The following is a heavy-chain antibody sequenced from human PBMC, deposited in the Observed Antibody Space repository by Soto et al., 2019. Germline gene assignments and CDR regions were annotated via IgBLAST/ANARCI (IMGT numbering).Heavy chain of an antibody. CDR3: ARVAY. Sequence: PWGSLRLSCEASGFTFIRVSINWVRQVPGKWLEWVASISSASSETWYADSVKGRFIISRDNAQNSLFLQMNTLRPEDSAIYYCARVAYWGPGTQVTVSS. V-gene: IGHV3-21*01. CDR1: GFTFIRVS. CDR2: ISSASSET. J-gene: IGHJ4*02.